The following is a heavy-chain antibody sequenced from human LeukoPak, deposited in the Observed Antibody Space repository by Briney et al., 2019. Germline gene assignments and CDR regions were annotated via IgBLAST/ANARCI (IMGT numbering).Heavy chain of an antibody. CDR2: IKQDGSEK. J-gene: IGHJ4*02. Sequence: PGGSLRLSCAASGFTFSSYWMSWVRQAAGKGLEWVASIKQDGSEKYYVDSVKGRFTISRDNAKNSLYLQMNSLRAEDTAVYYCARDQGVAYYYDSSGYYAARDYWGRGNLVTVSS. CDR3: ARDQGVAYYYDSSGYYAARDY. CDR1: GFTFSSYW. D-gene: IGHD3-22*01. V-gene: IGHV3-7*01.